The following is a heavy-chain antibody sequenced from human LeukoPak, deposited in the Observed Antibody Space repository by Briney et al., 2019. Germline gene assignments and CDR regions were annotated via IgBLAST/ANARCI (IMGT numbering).Heavy chain of an antibody. D-gene: IGHD1-26*01. CDR3: ARGGSGSYSRW. Sequence: SETLSLTCTVSGGSISSHCWSWIRQPPGKGLEWIGYIYYSGSTNYNPSLKSRVTISVDTSKNQFSLKLSSVTAADTAVYYCARGGSGSYSRWWGQGTLVTVSS. CDR1: GGSISSHC. V-gene: IGHV4-59*11. J-gene: IGHJ4*02. CDR2: IYYSGST.